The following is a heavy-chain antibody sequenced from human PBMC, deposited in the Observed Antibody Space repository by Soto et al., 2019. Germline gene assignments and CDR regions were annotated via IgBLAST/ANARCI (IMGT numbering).Heavy chain of an antibody. Sequence: VPPVQSWAGVKKPGASGTVSCKASGYPFTSYYFPLVRQAPGQGLGWVGIINPSGGSTSYAQKFQGRVTMTRDTSTSTVYMEVSGLRSEDTAVYYCARDQEPSTLYYDYYYMDVWGKGTTVTVSS. V-gene: IGHV1-46*03. CDR2: INPSGGST. CDR3: ARDQEPSTLYYDYYYMDV. CDR1: GYPFTSYY. J-gene: IGHJ6*03.